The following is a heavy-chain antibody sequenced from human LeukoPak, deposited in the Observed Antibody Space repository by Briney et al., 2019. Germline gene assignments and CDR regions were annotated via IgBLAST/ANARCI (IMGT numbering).Heavy chain of an antibody. CDR1: GLFRNFW. Sequence: GGPLRLSCAASGLFRNFWMHWVRQAPGKGLVWVSGINVDGRGTTYADSVKGRFTISRDNAKNTLYLQMNSLRVEDTAVYFCARGSSYGWYFDQWGQGTLVTVSS. J-gene: IGHJ4*02. CDR3: ARGSSYGWYFDQ. V-gene: IGHV3-74*01. CDR2: INVDGRGT. D-gene: IGHD5-18*01.